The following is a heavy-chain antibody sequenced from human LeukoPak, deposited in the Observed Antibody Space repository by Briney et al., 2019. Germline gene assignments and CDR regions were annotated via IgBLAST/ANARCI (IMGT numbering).Heavy chain of an antibody. D-gene: IGHD2-2*01. CDR2: INPNSGGT. V-gene: IGHV1-2*02. CDR1: VYTFTGYY. J-gene: IGHJ4*02. Sequence: ASVNVSFKASVYTFTGYYLHWVRQAPGQGLEWMGWINPNSGGTNDGQKFQGRVTMTRDTSISTAYMELSRLRSDDTAVYYCAREAVGYCSSTSCYSFDYWGQGTLVTVSS. CDR3: AREAVGYCSSTSCYSFDY.